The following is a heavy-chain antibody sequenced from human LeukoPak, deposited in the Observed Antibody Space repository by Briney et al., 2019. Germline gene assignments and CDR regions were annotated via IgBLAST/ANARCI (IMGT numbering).Heavy chain of an antibody. Sequence: GASVKVSCKASGYTFTGYYLHWVRQAPGQGLEWRGWINPNSGGTNYAQKFQGRVTMTRDTSISTAYMELSRLRSDDTAVYYCARGPHWGPHFDYWGQGTLVTVSS. J-gene: IGHJ4*02. CDR2: INPNSGGT. CDR1: GYTFTGYY. V-gene: IGHV1-2*02. D-gene: IGHD7-27*01. CDR3: ARGPHWGPHFDY.